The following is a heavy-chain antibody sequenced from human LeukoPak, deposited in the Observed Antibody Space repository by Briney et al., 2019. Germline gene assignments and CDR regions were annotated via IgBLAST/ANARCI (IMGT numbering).Heavy chain of an antibody. CDR3: ARDRYSSGWFGDNWFDP. J-gene: IGHJ5*02. CDR1: GFTFSSYA. CDR2: IKQDGSEK. Sequence: GGSLRLSCAASGFTFSSYAMSWVRQAPGKGLEWVANIKQDGSEKYYVDSVKGRFTISRDNAKNSLYLQMNSLRAEDTAVYYCARDRYSSGWFGDNWFDPWGQGTLVTVSS. V-gene: IGHV3-7*01. D-gene: IGHD6-19*01.